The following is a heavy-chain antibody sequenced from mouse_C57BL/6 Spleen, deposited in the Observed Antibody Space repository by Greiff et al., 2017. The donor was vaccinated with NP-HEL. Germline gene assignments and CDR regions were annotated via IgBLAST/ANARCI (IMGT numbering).Heavy chain of an antibody. V-gene: IGHV5-17*01. CDR2: ISSGSSTI. J-gene: IGHJ3*01. D-gene: IGHD2-3*01. CDR1: GFTFSDYG. Sequence: DVKLVESGGGLVKPGGSLKLSCAASGFTFSDYGMHWVRQAPEKGLEWVAYISSGSSTIYYADTVKGRFTISRDNAKNTLFLQMTSLRSEDTAMYYCARPLYDGYYWFAYWGQGTLVTVSA. CDR3: ARPLYDGYYWFAY.